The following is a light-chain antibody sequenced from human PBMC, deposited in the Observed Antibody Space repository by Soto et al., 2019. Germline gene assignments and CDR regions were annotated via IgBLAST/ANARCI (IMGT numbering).Light chain of an antibody. V-gene: IGKV3-15*01. CDR1: QSVSTN. J-gene: IGKJ2*01. Sequence: EIVMTQSPATLSVSPGDRATLSCRASQSVSTNLAWHQQRPGQAPRLLMYGASTRATGIPDRFSGSGSGTEFTLTISSLESEDFAVYYCQQYNNWPPYTFGQGTKVDIK. CDR2: GAS. CDR3: QQYNNWPPYT.